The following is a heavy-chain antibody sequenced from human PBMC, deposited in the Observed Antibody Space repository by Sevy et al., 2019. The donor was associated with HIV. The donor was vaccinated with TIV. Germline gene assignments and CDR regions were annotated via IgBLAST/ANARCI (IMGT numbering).Heavy chain of an antibody. D-gene: IGHD1-26*01. J-gene: IGHJ6*03. V-gene: IGHV3-23*01. CDR1: GFTFSSYA. CDR3: AKNPGVGSYYYMDV. Sequence: VGSLRLSCAASGFTFSSYAMSWVRQAPGKGLEWVSSISGSGGSTYYAASLKGQFTISRDNSKNTLYLQVNSLRVEDTAVYYCAKNPGVGSYYYMDVWGKGTTVTVSS. CDR2: ISGSGGST.